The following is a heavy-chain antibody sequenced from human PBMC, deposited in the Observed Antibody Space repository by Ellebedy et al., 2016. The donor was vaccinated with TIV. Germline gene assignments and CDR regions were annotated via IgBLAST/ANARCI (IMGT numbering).Heavy chain of an antibody. J-gene: IGHJ6*02. CDR3: AREKGGTGYYPNYYCYGLDV. Sequence: GGSLRLSXAASGFTFDDYGMSWVRQVPGKGLEWVSGINWNGGSTGYADSVKGRFIISRDNVKNSLHLHMTSLSGDDTALYYCAREKGGTGYYPNYYCYGLDVWGQGTTVTVSS. V-gene: IGHV3-20*03. D-gene: IGHD3/OR15-3a*01. CDR2: INWNGGST. CDR1: GFTFDDYG.